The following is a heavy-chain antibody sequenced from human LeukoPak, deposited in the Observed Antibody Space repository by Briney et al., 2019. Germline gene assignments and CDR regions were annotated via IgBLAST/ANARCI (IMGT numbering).Heavy chain of an antibody. D-gene: IGHD5-12*01. CDR2: IYTSGST. V-gene: IGHV4-61*02. CDR1: GGSISSGSYY. Sequence: SETLSLTCTVSGGSISSGSYYWSWIRQPAGKGLEWIGRIYTSGSTNYNPSLKSRVTISVDTSKNQFSLKLSSVTAADTAVYYCARQIVAELFDPWGQGTLVTVSS. CDR3: ARQIVAELFDP. J-gene: IGHJ5*02.